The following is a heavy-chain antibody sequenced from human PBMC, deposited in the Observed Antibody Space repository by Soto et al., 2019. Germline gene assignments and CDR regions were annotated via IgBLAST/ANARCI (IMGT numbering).Heavy chain of an antibody. CDR2: IDPSDSYT. CDR1: GYSFTSYW. CDR3: ARLGKAARHYYGMDV. D-gene: IGHD6-6*01. V-gene: IGHV5-10-1*03. J-gene: IGHJ6*02. Sequence: EVQLVQSGAEVKKPGESLRISCKGSGYSFTSYWISWVRQMPGKGLEWMGRIDPSDSYTNYSPSFQGHVTISAAKSISTAYLQWSSLKASDTAMYYCARLGKAARHYYGMDVWGQGTTVTVSS.